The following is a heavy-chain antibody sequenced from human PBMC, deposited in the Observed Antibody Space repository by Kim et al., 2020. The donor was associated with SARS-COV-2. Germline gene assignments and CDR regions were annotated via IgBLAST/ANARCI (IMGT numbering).Heavy chain of an antibody. D-gene: IGHD3-3*02. Sequence: GGSLRLSCAASGFTFTDYGIHWVRQIPGKGPVWVSCVGGNVGSRDYADSVKGRVTTSRDNANNMVYLQMNRLSVDNTAIDYCTSIFEYWGQGALVTVSA. J-gene: IGHJ4*02. CDR2: VGGNVGSR. CDR1: GFTFTDYG. V-gene: IGHV3-74*01. CDR3: TSIFEY.